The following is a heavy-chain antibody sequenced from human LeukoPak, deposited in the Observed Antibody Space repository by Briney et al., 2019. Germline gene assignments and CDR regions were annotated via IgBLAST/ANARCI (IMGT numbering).Heavy chain of an antibody. CDR3: ARAAFSSGWYDAFDI. J-gene: IGHJ3*02. D-gene: IGHD6-19*01. Sequence: GGSLRLSCAASGFTFTTYWMSWVRQAPGKGLEWVANIKQDGSEKYYVDSVKGRFTISRDNAKNSLYLQMNSLRAEDTAVYYCARAAFSSGWYDAFDIWGQGTMVTVSS. V-gene: IGHV3-7*01. CDR2: IKQDGSEK. CDR1: GFTFTTYW.